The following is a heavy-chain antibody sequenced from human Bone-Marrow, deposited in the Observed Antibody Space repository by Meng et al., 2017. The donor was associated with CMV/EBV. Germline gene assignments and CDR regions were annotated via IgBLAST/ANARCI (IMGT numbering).Heavy chain of an antibody. D-gene: IGHD1-26*01. Sequence: GESLKIPCAAPGFTVTGHHMSWVRQTPGKGLEWVSTFYTGGGTYYADSVKGRFAISRDNSKNTLYLQMNSLRGEDTAVYYCARDGGGVLLDAFDIWGQGTMVTVSS. CDR2: FYTGGGT. CDR1: GFTVTGHH. J-gene: IGHJ3*02. CDR3: ARDGGGVLLDAFDI. V-gene: IGHV3-53*01.